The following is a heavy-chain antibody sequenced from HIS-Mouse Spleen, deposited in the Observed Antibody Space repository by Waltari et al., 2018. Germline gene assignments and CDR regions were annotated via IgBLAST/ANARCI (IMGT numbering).Heavy chain of an antibody. J-gene: IGHJ4*02. CDR2: ISYDGSNK. Sequence: QVQLVESGGGVVQLGWSLRLSCAAPGFTFSRYGMPWVRQAPGQGLEWVAVISYDGSNKYYADSVKGRFTISRDNSKNTLYLQMNSLRAEDTAVYYCAKDKHHAFDYWGQGTLVTVSS. CDR1: GFTFSRYG. CDR3: AKDKHHAFDY. V-gene: IGHV3-30*18.